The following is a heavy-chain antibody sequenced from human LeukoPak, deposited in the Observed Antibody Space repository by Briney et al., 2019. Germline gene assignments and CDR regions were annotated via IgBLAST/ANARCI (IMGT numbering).Heavy chain of an antibody. V-gene: IGHV3-48*02. CDR2: IRSTSSTM. CDR3: ARSSDI. Sequence: GGSLRLSCAASGFTFSDYAMNWVRQAPGKGLEWVSYIRSTSSTMYYADSVKGRFTISRDNGNNSLYLQMNSLRDEDTAVYYCARSSDIWGQGTMVTVSS. CDR1: GFTFSDYA. J-gene: IGHJ3*02.